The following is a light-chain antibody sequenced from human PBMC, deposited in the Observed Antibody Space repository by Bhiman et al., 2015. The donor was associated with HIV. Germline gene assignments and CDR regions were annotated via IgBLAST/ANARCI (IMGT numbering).Light chain of an antibody. CDR2: RNN. CDR1: SSNIGNNY. Sequence: QSVLTQPPSVSAAPGQKVTISCSGSSSNIGNNYVSWYQQLPGTAPKLLIYRNNQRPSGVPDRFSGSKSGTSASLAISGLQAEDEADYYCCSYLGSYTSLYVFGTGTKVTVL. J-gene: IGLJ1*01. CDR3: CSYLGSYTSLYV. V-gene: IGLV1-51*02.